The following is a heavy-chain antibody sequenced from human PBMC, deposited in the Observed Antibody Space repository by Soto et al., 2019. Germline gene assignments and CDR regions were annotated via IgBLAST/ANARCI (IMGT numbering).Heavy chain of an antibody. CDR3: AREARIAGGGYVGIDGIDV. V-gene: IGHV1-3*01. J-gene: IGHJ6*02. CDR2: INAVNGNT. D-gene: IGHD6-13*01. CDR1: GYSFTTYV. Sequence: QVQRVQSGAEVKKTGASVKVSCTASGYSFTTYVIHWVRQAPGQRLEWMGWINAVNGNTKYSQKFQGRVTNTRDTSASTAHMELSSLRPEDTAVYYCAREARIAGGGYVGIDGIDVWGQGTTVTVSS.